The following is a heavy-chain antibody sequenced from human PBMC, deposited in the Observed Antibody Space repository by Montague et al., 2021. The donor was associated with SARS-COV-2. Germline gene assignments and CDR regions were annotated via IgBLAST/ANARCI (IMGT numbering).Heavy chain of an antibody. Sequence: PALVKPTQTLTLTCTFSGFSLSTSGMCVSWIRQPPGKALEWLARIDWDDDKYYSTSLKTRLTISKDASKNQVVLTMTNMDPVDPATYYCARTAGTDYTGYYYYARDVWGQGTTVTVSS. D-gene: IGHD3-10*01. V-gene: IGHV2-70*11. J-gene: IGHJ6*02. CDR1: GFSLSTSGMC. CDR2: IDWDDDK. CDR3: ARTAGTDYTGYYYYARDV.